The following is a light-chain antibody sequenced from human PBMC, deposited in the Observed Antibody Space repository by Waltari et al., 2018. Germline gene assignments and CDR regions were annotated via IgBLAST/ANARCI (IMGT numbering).Light chain of an antibody. CDR2: CAS. CDR3: QQYNNWPPSIT. Sequence: EIVMTQSPATLSVSPGERATLSCRASQSVSSNLAWYQQTPGQAPRLLIYCASTRATGIPARFSGSGSGTEFTLTISSLQSEDFAVYYCQQYNNWPPSITFGQGTRLEIK. J-gene: IGKJ5*01. CDR1: QSVSSN. V-gene: IGKV3-15*01.